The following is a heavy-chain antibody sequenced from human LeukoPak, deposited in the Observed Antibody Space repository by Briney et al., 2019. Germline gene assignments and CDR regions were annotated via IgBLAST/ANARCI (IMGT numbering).Heavy chain of an antibody. J-gene: IGHJ4*02. Sequence: GGSLRLSCTASGFTFSSYGMHWVRQAPGKGLEWVAVISYDGSNKYYADSVKGRFTISRDNSKNTLYLQMNSLRAEDTAVYYCAKVGNYNDSSGYDPNTDYWGQGTLVTVSS. D-gene: IGHD3-22*01. CDR2: ISYDGSNK. CDR3: AKVGNYNDSSGYDPNTDY. CDR1: GFTFSSYG. V-gene: IGHV3-30*18.